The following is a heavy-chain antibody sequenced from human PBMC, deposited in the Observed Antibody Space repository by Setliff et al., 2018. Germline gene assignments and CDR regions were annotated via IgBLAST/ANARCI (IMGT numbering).Heavy chain of an antibody. CDR2: TIPMFGTT. D-gene: IGHD6-6*01. Sequence: ASVKVSCKASGGTFSSYAIDWVRQAPGQGLEWMGGTIPMFGTTEYAQKFQGRLTIITDESTNTAFMQLSSLRPDDTAVYYCVREGVDSRSSTDYRYYMDVWGKGTTVTVSS. CDR1: GGTFSSYA. CDR3: VREGVDSRSSTDYRYYMDV. J-gene: IGHJ6*03. V-gene: IGHV1-69*05.